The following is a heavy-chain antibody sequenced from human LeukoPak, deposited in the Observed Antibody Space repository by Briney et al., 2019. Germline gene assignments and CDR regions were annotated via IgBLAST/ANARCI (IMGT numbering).Heavy chain of an antibody. Sequence: SETLSLTCTVSGGSISSGSYYWSWIRQPAGKGLEWIGRIYTSGSTNYNPSLKSRVTISVDTSKNQFSLKLSSVTAADTAVYYCARSGAPYYYDSSGYYNYYYYYYMDVWGKGTTVTVSS. CDR3: ARSGAPYYYDSSGYYNYYYYYYMDV. J-gene: IGHJ6*03. CDR2: IYTSGST. CDR1: GGSISSGSYY. V-gene: IGHV4-61*02. D-gene: IGHD3-22*01.